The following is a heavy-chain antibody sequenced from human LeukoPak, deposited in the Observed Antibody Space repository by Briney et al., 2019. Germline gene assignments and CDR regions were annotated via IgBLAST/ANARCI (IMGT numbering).Heavy chain of an antibody. D-gene: IGHD6-19*01. CDR1: GFTFSDFG. J-gene: IGHJ4*02. V-gene: IGHV3-30*18. CDR2: ISYDGNNK. CDR3: AKDPGYSSGVDY. Sequence: GGSLRLSCAASGFTFSDFGMHWVRQAPGRGLEWVAVISYDGNNKYYADSVKGRFTISRDNSRNMLYLQMNSLRPEDTAVYYCAKDPGYSSGVDYWGQGTLVTVSS.